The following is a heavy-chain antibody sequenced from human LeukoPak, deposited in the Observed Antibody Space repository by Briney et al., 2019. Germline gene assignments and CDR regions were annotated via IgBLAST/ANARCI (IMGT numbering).Heavy chain of an antibody. J-gene: IGHJ3*02. CDR2: IKYDGTT. CDR3: ARVPDYYGDYISWFPDAFHI. Sequence: SETLSLTCAVSGASFSGYFWNWIRQSPEKGLEWLGEIKYDGTTNYNPSLTSRVTMSIDKATNQFHLKVTSLTAADTAVYYCARVPDYYGDYISWFPDAFHIWGQGTLVSVSP. D-gene: IGHD4-17*01. CDR1: GASFSGYF. V-gene: IGHV4-34*10.